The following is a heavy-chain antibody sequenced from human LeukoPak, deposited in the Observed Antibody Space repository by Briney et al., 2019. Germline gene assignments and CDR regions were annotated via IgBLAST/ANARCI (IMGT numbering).Heavy chain of an antibody. CDR2: FDPEDGET. J-gene: IGHJ4*02. Sequence: GASVKVSCKVSGYTLTELSMHWVRQAPGKGLEWMGGFDPEDGETIYAQKFQGRVTMTEDTSTDTAYMELSSLRSEDTAVYYCATDEFREVWGSYARIPFGYWGQGTLVTASS. CDR3: ATDEFREVWGSYARIPFGY. D-gene: IGHD3-16*01. V-gene: IGHV1-24*01. CDR1: GYTLTELS.